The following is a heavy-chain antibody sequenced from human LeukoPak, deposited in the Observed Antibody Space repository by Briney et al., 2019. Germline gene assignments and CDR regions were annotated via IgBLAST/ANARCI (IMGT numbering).Heavy chain of an antibody. CDR3: ARDLGYDSSGFYYFGYFDI. V-gene: IGHV4-30-4*08. CDR1: GGSFSAYY. J-gene: IGHJ4*02. Sequence: PSETLSLTCTVYGGSFSAYYWSWIRQPPGKGLEWIGYIYYSGSTYYNPSLKSRVLISVDTSKNQFSLKLSSVTAADTAVYYCARDLGYDSSGFYYFGYFDIWGRGALVTVSS. CDR2: IYYSGST. D-gene: IGHD3-22*01.